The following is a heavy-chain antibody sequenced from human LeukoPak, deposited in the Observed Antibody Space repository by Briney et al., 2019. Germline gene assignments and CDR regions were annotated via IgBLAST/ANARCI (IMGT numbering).Heavy chain of an antibody. Sequence: SGGSLRLSCAASGFTFSSYAMNWVRQAPGKGLEWVSGISGSGGSTYYADSVKGRFTISRDNSKNTLYLQMNSLRAEDTAVYYCAKGYSSGWYSEIDYWGQGTLVTVSS. CDR3: AKGYSSGWYSEIDY. J-gene: IGHJ4*02. CDR1: GFTFSSYA. V-gene: IGHV3-23*01. CDR2: ISGSGGST. D-gene: IGHD6-19*01.